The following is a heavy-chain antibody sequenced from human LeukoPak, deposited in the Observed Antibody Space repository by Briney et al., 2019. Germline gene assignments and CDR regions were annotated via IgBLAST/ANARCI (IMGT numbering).Heavy chain of an antibody. V-gene: IGHV1-69*13. D-gene: IGHD3-16*02. CDR3: ARDDTYDYVWGSYRCSAFDI. J-gene: IGHJ3*02. CDR1: GGTFSSYA. Sequence: SVKVSCKASGGTFSSYAISWVRQAPGQGLEWMGGIIPLFGTANYAQKFQGRVTNTADESTSTAYMELSSLRSEDTAVYYCARDDTYDYVWGSYRCSAFDIWGQGTMVTVSS. CDR2: IIPLFGTA.